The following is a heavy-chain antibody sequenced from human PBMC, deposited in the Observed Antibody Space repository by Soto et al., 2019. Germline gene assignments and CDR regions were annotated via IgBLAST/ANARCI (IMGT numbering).Heavy chain of an antibody. D-gene: IGHD1-1*01. CDR3: ARGRYGDY. Sequence: QVHLVQSGAEVKKPGASVKVSCKASGYTFTSYGITWVRQAPGQGLEWMGWISAHNGNTDYAQKLQGRVIVTRDTATSRAHRERRSLRSGDTAVYYCARGRYGDYWGEGALVTVSS. V-gene: IGHV1-18*01. J-gene: IGHJ4*02. CDR2: ISAHNGNT. CDR1: GYTFTSYG.